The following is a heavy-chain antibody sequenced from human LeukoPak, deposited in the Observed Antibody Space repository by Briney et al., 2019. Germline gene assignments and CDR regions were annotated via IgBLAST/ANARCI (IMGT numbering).Heavy chain of an antibody. CDR1: GGSVSDYY. Sequence: NPSETLSLTCTISGGSVSDYYWSWIRQSPGKGLEWIGYIYHTGSTSYSPSLKSRVTISADTSQNRFSLKLSSVTAADTAVYYCASRKLGNDYWGQGTLVTVSS. J-gene: IGHJ4*02. CDR2: IYHTGST. V-gene: IGHV4-59*02. D-gene: IGHD7-27*01. CDR3: ASRKLGNDY.